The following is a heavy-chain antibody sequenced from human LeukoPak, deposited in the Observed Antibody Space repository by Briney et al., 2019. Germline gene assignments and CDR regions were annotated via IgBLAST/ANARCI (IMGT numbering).Heavy chain of an antibody. CDR3: ARIASYSSSHEFDY. V-gene: IGHV5-10-1*01. CDR2: IDPSDSYT. J-gene: IGHJ4*02. CDR1: GYSFTSYW. Sequence: GGSLKISFQGSGYSFTSYWISWVRPMPGKGVEWMGRIDPSDSYTNYSPSFQGHVTISADKSISTAYLQWRSLKASDTAMYYCARIASYSSSHEFDYWGQGTLVTVSS. D-gene: IGHD6-6*01.